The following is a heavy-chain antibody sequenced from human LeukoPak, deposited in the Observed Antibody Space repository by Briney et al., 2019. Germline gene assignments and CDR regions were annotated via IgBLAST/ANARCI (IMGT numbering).Heavy chain of an antibody. Sequence: PSETLSLTCTVSGDSISSYYWSWIRHRPGKGLEWIGYIYYSGSTNCNPSLKSRVTISVDTSKNQFSLKLSSVTAADTAVYFCARSERIIMILGGAFDVWGQGTMVTVSS. J-gene: IGHJ3*01. V-gene: IGHV4-59*08. CDR3: ARSERIIMILGGAFDV. CDR2: IYYSGST. CDR1: GDSISSYY. D-gene: IGHD3-22*01.